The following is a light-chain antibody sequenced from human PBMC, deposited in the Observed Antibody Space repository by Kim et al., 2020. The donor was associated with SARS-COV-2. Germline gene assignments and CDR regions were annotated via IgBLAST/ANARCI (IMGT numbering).Light chain of an antibody. CDR1: SSDVGGYNF. CDR3: SSYAGTNNFYV. V-gene: IGLV2-8*01. J-gene: IGLJ1*01. CDR2: DVN. Sequence: QSVTISCTGTSSDVGGYNFVSWHQQHPGKATKLIIYDVNKRPSGVPNRFSGSKSGNTASLTVSGLQAEDEADYYCSSYAGTNNFYVFGTGTKVTVL.